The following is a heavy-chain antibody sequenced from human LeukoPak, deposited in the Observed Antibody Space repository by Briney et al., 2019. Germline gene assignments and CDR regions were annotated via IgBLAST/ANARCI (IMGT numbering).Heavy chain of an antibody. J-gene: IGHJ6*02. V-gene: IGHV3-66*01. CDR2: IYSGGST. D-gene: IGHD3-10*01. CDR1: GFTVSSNY. Sequence: PGGSLRLSCAASGFTVSSNYMSWVRQAPGKGLEWVSVIYSGGSTYYADSVKGRFTISRDNSKNTLYLQMNSLRAEDTAVYYCAKDPPFIKRDGMDVWGQGTTVTVSS. CDR3: AKDPPFIKRDGMDV.